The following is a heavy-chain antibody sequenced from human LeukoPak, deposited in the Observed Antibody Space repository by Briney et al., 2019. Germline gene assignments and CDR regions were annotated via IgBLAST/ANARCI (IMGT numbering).Heavy chain of an antibody. CDR2: IKEDGSEI. CDR3: ARDRGYSTFDY. CDR1: TFTFSNYW. Sequence: PGGSLRLSCAASTFTFSNYWMSWVRQAPGKELEWVANIKEDGSEINYVDSVKGRFTISRDNDKNSLYLQMNSLRVDDTAVYYCARDRGYSTFDYWGQGTLVTVSS. J-gene: IGHJ4*02. D-gene: IGHD4-23*01. V-gene: IGHV3-7*01.